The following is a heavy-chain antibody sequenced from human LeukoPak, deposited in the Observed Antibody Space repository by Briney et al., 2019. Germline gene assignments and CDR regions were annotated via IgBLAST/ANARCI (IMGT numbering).Heavy chain of an antibody. CDR3: ARDLYSYGPFDY. CDR1: GFTFSSYE. D-gene: IGHD5-18*01. V-gene: IGHV3-48*03. Sequence: PGGSLRLSCAASGFTFSSYEMNWVRQAPGKGLEWVSYISSSGSTIYYADSVKGRFTISRDNAKNSLYLQMNSLRAEDTAVYYGARDLYSYGPFDYWGQGTLVTVSS. J-gene: IGHJ4*02. CDR2: ISSSGSTI.